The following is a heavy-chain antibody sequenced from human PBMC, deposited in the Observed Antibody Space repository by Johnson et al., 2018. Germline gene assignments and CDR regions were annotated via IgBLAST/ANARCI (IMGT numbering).Heavy chain of an antibody. D-gene: IGHD1-26*01. V-gene: IGHV3-9*01. CDR2: ISWNSGRI. CDR1: GFTFDGYA. J-gene: IGHJ4*02. Sequence: VQLVQSGGGLVQPGRSLRLSCAASGFTFDGYAMHWLRQGPGKGLEWVSGISWNSGRIKYGDSVKGRFTISRDNSENTVYLNINNLRAEDTTVYYCAKDQCGNFCSLDYWGQGTLVTVSS. CDR3: AKDQCGNFCSLDY.